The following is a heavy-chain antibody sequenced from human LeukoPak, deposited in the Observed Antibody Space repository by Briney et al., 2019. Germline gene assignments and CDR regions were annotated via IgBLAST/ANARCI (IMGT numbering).Heavy chain of an antibody. CDR2: INTNTGNP. Sequence: ASVNVSCKASGYTFTSYAMNWVRQAPGQGLEWMGWINTNTGNPTYAQGFTGRFVFSLDTSVSTAYLQISSLKAEDTAVYYCARVLYCSGSSCYSLRDWGQGTLVTVSS. J-gene: IGHJ4*02. V-gene: IGHV7-4-1*02. CDR3: ARVLYCSGSSCYSLRD. CDR1: GYTFTSYA. D-gene: IGHD2-15*01.